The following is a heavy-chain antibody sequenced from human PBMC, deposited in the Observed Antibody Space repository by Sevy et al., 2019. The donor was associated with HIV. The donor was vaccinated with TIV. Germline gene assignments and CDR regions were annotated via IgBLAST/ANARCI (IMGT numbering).Heavy chain of an antibody. D-gene: IGHD2-8*01. CDR3: ARVAVSYCTNDCYHRFDY. CDR1: GFSFSHYA. J-gene: IGHJ4*02. Sequence: GGSLRLSCAVSGFSFSHYAFHWVRQAPGKGLEWVSLISYDGTYKYYAHSVKGRFTISRENSMNTLYLQMNSLRGNDTAVYYCARVAVSYCTNDCYHRFDYWGPRALVTVSS. V-gene: IGHV3-30-3*01. CDR2: ISYDGTYK.